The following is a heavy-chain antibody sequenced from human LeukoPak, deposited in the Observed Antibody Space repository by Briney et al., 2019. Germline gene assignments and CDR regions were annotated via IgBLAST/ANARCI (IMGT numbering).Heavy chain of an antibody. CDR2: ISYDGSNK. V-gene: IGHV3-30*04. J-gene: IGHJ5*02. Sequence: GGSLRLSCAASGFTFSSYAMHWVRQAPGKGLEWVAVISYDGSNKYYADSVKGRFTISRDNSKNTLYLQMNSLRAEDTAVYYCARGGLHCSSTSCLLNWFDPWGQGTLVTASS. CDR3: ARGGLHCSSTSCLLNWFDP. D-gene: IGHD2-2*01. CDR1: GFTFSSYA.